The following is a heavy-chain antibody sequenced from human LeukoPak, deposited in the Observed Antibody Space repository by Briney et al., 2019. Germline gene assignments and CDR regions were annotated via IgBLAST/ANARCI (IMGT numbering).Heavy chain of an antibody. Sequence: ASVKVSCKASGGTFSSYAISWVRQAPGQGLEWMGGIIPIFGTANYAQKFQGRVTITADESTSTAYMELSSLRSEDTAVYYCARAPDILTGYNYYFDYWGQGTLDTVSS. CDR2: IIPIFGTA. CDR1: GGTFSSYA. J-gene: IGHJ4*02. V-gene: IGHV1-69*13. D-gene: IGHD3-9*01. CDR3: ARAPDILTGYNYYFDY.